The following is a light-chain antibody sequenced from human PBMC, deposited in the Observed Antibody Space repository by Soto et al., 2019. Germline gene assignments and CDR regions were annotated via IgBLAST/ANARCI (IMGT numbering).Light chain of an antibody. J-gene: IGKJ2*03. CDR2: GAS. CDR3: QQYGTSPRG. V-gene: IGKV3-20*01. Sequence: EIVLTQSPATLSLSPGERASLSCRASQSVSNSYLAWYQQKPGQAPGLLIFGASNRATDIPDRFSGSGSGTDFTLTITRLEPEDFAVYYCQQYGTSPRGFGQGTKLEIK. CDR1: QSVSNSY.